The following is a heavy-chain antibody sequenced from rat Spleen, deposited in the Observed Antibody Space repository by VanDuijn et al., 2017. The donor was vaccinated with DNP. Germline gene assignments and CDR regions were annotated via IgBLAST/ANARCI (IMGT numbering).Heavy chain of an antibody. Sequence: EVQLQESGPGLVKPSQSFSLTCSVTGYSITSNYWVWIRMFPRNKMEWVGHISYSGSASYNPSLKSRISITRDTSKNQFFLHLNSVTTEDTATYYCVRGHPPRGFDYWGQGVMVTVSS. V-gene: IGHV3-1*01. D-gene: IGHD3-8*01. CDR3: VRGHPPRGFDY. CDR2: ISYSGSA. J-gene: IGHJ2*01. CDR1: GYSITSNY.